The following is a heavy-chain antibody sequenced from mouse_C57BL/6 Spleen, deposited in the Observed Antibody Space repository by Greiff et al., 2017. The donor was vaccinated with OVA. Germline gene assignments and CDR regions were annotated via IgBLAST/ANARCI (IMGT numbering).Heavy chain of an antibody. CDR3: ARPEDSSGYYAMDY. Sequence: QVQLQQPGAELVKPGASVKMSCKASGYTFTSYWITWVKQRPGQGLEWIGDIYPGSGSTNYNEKFKSKATLTVDTSSSTAYMQLSSLTSEDSAVXYCARPEDSSGYYAMDYWGQGTSVTVSS. D-gene: IGHD3-2*02. J-gene: IGHJ4*01. CDR2: IYPGSGST. CDR1: GYTFTSYW. V-gene: IGHV1-55*01.